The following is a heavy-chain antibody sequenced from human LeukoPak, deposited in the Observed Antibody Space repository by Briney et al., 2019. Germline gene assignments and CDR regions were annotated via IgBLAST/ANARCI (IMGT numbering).Heavy chain of an antibody. J-gene: IGHJ1*01. V-gene: IGHV3-23*01. Sequence: PGGSLRLSCAASGVTFSSYAMSSGRQALGKGLEWVSPISGIVISTNYADSVKGRFTISRDNSKNTLFLQMNSLRADDTAAYYCAKALSVSASARTKY. D-gene: IGHD1-14*01. CDR2: ISGIVIST. CDR1: GVTFSSYA. CDR3: AKALSVSASARTKY.